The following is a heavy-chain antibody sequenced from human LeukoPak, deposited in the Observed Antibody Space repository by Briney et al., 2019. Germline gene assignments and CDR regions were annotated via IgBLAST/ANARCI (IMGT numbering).Heavy chain of an antibody. CDR3: ARDPPGVGASPGDY. CDR1: GFTFNSYS. J-gene: IGHJ4*02. D-gene: IGHD1-26*01. Sequence: GGSLRLFCAASGFTFNSYSMTWVRQAPGKGLEWVANIKQDGSEKYYVDSVKGRFTISRDNAKNSLYLQMNSLRAEDTAVYYCARDPPGVGASPGDYWGQGTLVTVSS. V-gene: IGHV3-7*01. CDR2: IKQDGSEK.